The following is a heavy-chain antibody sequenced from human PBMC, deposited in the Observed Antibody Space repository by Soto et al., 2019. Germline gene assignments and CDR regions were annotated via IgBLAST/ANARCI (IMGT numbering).Heavy chain of an antibody. Sequence: PSETLSLTCTVSGGSISSGGYYWSWIRQHPGKGLEWIGYIYYSGSTYYNPSLKSRVTISVDTSKNQFSLKLSSVTAADTAVYYCARSDIAYCGGDCYSPYFDYWGQGTLVTVSS. CDR1: GGSISSGGYY. CDR2: IYYSGST. CDR3: ARSDIAYCGGDCYSPYFDY. J-gene: IGHJ4*02. D-gene: IGHD2-21*02. V-gene: IGHV4-31*03.